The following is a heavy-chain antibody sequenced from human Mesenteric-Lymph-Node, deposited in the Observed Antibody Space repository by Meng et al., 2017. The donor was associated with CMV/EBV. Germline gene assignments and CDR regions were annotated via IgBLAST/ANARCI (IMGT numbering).Heavy chain of an antibody. V-gene: IGHV4-38-2*02. CDR2: IFHDGSA. CDR3: TRETGEAFWSGSHDS. D-gene: IGHD3-3*01. J-gene: IGHJ4*02. Sequence: SETLSLTCTVSGFSISSGYYWGWIRQPPGKGLEWIGNIFHDGSAYYNPSLESRVTISVDTSQNQFSLKLSSVTAADTAVYYCTRETGEAFWSGSHDSWGQGKLVTVSS. CDR1: GFSISSGYY.